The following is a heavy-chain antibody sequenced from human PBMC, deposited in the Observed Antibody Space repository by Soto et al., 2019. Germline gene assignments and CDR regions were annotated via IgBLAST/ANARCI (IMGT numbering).Heavy chain of an antibody. D-gene: IGHD3-10*01. CDR2: IKSKTDGGTT. Sequence: GGSLRLSCAASGFTFSNAWMSWVRQAPGKGLEWVGRIKSKTDGGTTDYAAPVKGRFTISRDDSKNTLYLQMNSLKTEDTAVYYCTTDTAGGSGKLISHAYWGQGTLVTVSS. V-gene: IGHV3-15*01. CDR1: GFTFSNAW. J-gene: IGHJ4*02. CDR3: TTDTAGGSGKLISHAY.